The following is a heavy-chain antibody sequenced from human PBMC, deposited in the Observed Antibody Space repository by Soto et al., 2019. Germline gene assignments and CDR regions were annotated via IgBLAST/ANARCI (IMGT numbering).Heavy chain of an antibody. V-gene: IGHV1-58*01. CDR3: AAPTYDFWSGVADGMDV. J-gene: IGHJ6*02. CDR2: IVVGSGNT. Sequence: SVKVSCKASGFTFTSSAVQWVRQARGQRLEWIGWIVVGSGNTNYAQKFQERVTITRDMSTSTAYMELSSLRSEDTAVYYCAAPTYDFWSGVADGMDVWGQETTLTVSS. CDR1: GFTFTSSA. D-gene: IGHD3-3*01.